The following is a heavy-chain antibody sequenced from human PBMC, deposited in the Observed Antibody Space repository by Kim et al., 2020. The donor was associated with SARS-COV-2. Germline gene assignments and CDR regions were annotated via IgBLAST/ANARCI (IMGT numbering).Heavy chain of an antibody. J-gene: IGHJ3*02. D-gene: IGHD2-2*02. CDR3: AKAIYRRIGESDAFDI. CDR2: IWYDGSNK. CDR1: GFTFSSYG. Sequence: GGSLRLSCAASGFTFSSYGMHWVRQAPGKGLEWVAVIWYDGSNKYYADSVKGRFTISRDNSKNTLYLQMNSLRAEDTAVYYCAKAIYRRIGESDAFDIWGQGTMVTVSS. V-gene: IGHV3-33*06.